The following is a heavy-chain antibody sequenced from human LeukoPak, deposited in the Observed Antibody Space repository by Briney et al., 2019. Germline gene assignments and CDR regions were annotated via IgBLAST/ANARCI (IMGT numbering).Heavy chain of an antibody. CDR1: GGSISSHY. Sequence: PSETPSLTCTVSGGSISSHYWSWIRQPPGKGLEWIGYIYYSGSTNYNPSLKSRVTISVDTSKNQFSLKLSSVTAADTAVYYCARGPKGSGWYNWFDPWGQGTLVTVSS. CDR3: ARGPKGSGWYNWFDP. CDR2: IYYSGST. D-gene: IGHD6-19*01. V-gene: IGHV4-59*11. J-gene: IGHJ5*02.